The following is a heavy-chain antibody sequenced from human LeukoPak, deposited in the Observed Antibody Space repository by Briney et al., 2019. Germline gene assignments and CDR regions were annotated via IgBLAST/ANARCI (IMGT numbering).Heavy chain of an antibody. V-gene: IGHV4-38-2*02. Sequence: SETLSLTCTVSGYSISSGYYWGWIRQPPGKGLEWIGSIYHSGSTYYNPSLKSRVTISVDTSKNQFSLKLSSVTAADTAVYYCARDRRIAARSNDRRKNWFDPWGQGTLVTVSS. CDR3: ARDRRIAARSNDRRKNWFDP. J-gene: IGHJ5*02. D-gene: IGHD6-25*01. CDR2: IYHSGST. CDR1: GYSISSGYY.